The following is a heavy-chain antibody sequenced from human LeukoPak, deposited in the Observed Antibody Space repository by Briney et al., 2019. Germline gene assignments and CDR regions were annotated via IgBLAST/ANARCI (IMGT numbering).Heavy chain of an antibody. CDR3: ARIPETYYYDSSYYFDY. J-gene: IGHJ4*02. D-gene: IGHD3-22*01. Sequence: GASVKVSCKASGYTFTSYGISWVRQAPGQGLEWMGWISAYNGNTNYAQELQGRATMTTDTSTSTAYMELRSLRSDDTAVYYCARIPETYYYDSSYYFDYWGQGTLVTVSS. CDR1: GYTFTSYG. V-gene: IGHV1-18*01. CDR2: ISAYNGNT.